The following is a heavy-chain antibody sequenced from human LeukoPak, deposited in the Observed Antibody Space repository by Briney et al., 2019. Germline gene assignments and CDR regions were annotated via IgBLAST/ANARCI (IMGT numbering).Heavy chain of an antibody. CDR3: ARGYYYDSSGYYPNDAFDI. CDR1: GGSISSGDYY. J-gene: IGHJ3*02. Sequence: SQTLSLTCTVSGGSISSGDYYWCWIRQPPGQGLEWIGYIYYSGSTYYNPSLKSRVTISVDTSKNQFSLKLSSVTAADTAVYYCARGYYYDSSGYYPNDAFDIWGQGTMVTVSS. CDR2: IYYSGST. V-gene: IGHV4-30-4*01. D-gene: IGHD3-22*01.